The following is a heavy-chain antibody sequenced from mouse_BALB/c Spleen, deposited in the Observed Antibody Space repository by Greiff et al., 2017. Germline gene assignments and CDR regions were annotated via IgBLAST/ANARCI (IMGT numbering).Heavy chain of an antibody. J-gene: IGHJ2*01. CDR2: IWAGGST. CDR3: ARDPYYYGSSYGFDY. V-gene: IGHV2-9*02. D-gene: IGHD1-1*01. CDR1: GFSLTSYG. Sequence: VQLQQSGPGLVAPSQSLSITCTVSGFSLTSYGVHWVRQPPGKGLEWLGVIWAGGSTNYNSALMSRLSISKDNSKSQVFLKMNSLQTDDTAMYYCARDPYYYGSSYGFDYWGQGTTLTVSS.